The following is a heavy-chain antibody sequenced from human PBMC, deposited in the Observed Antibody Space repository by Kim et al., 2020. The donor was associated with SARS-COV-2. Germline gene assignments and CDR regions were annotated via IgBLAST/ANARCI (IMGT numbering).Heavy chain of an antibody. CDR3: ARAPGIAVAGIYYYYCMDV. V-gene: IGHV4-59*01. J-gene: IGHJ6*02. Sequence: RVTISGDTSKNQFSLKLSSVTAADTAVYYCARAPGIAVAGIYYYYCMDVWGQGTTVTVSS. D-gene: IGHD6-19*01.